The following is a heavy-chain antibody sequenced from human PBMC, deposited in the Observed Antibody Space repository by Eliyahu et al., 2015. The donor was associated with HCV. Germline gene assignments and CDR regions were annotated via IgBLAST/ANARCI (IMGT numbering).Heavy chain of an antibody. CDR2: IISNGGST. J-gene: IGHJ4*02. Sequence: EVQLVESGGGLVQPGGSLRLSCAASGFTLSDYWMHWVRQAPGKGLVWVSRIISNGGSTTYADSVKGRFTISRDNAKNTLYLQMNSLGAEDTAVYYCTRSHYFGEYFHFDYWGQGTLVTVSS. CDR1: GFTLSDYW. D-gene: IGHD2/OR15-2a*01. V-gene: IGHV3-74*01. CDR3: TRSHYFGEYFHFDY.